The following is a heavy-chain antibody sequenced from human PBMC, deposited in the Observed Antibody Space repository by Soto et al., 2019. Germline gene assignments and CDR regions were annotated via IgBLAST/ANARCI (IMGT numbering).Heavy chain of an antibody. CDR1: GGTFSSYT. D-gene: IGHD5-12*01. V-gene: IGHV1-69*08. CDR3: ARDAYSGYDPRGG. CDR2: IIPVLGIA. J-gene: IGHJ4*02. Sequence: QVQLVQSGAEVKKPGSSVKVSCKASGGTFSSYTISWVRQAPGQGLEWMGRIIPVLGIANYAQKFQGRVTITADKSTSTAYMELSSLRSEDTAVYYCARDAYSGYDPRGGWGQGTLVTVSS.